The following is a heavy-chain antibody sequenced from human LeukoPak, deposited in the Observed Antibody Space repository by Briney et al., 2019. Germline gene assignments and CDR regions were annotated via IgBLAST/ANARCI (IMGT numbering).Heavy chain of an antibody. CDR3: ARDRGWVYFDY. CDR2: ISSSSSTI. CDR1: GFTFSSYS. Sequence: PGGSLRLSCAASGFTFSSYSMNWVRQAPGKGLEWVSYISSSSSTIYYADSVKGRFTISRDNAKNPLYLQMNSLRAEDTAVYYCARDRGWVYFDYWGQGTLVTVSS. D-gene: IGHD2-8*01. J-gene: IGHJ4*02. V-gene: IGHV3-48*01.